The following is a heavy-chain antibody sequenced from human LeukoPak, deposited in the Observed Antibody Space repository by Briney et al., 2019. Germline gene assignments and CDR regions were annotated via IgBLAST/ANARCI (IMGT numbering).Heavy chain of an antibody. D-gene: IGHD6-13*01. Sequence: GSLRLSCAASGFTFDDYGMSWIRQPPGKGLEWIGYIHYSGSTNYNPSLKSRVTISVDTSKNQFSLILSSVTTADTAVYYCAREVVAAAGTVDYWGQGTLVTVSS. CDR1: GFTFDDYG. J-gene: IGHJ4*02. CDR3: AREVVAAAGTVDY. V-gene: IGHV4-59*01. CDR2: IHYSGST.